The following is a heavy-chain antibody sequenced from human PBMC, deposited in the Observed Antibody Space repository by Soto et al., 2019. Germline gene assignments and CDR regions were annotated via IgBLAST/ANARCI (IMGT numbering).Heavy chain of an antibody. J-gene: IGHJ3*02. CDR1: GGSISTYY. Sequence: QVQLQESGPGLVKPSETLSLTCTVSGGSISTYYWTWIRQPPGKGLEWIGYIYYTGNTYYNPSLKSRVTISADTSKNQFSLRLSSVTAADTAVYYCARKPMNTHAFDIWGQGTMVTVSS. V-gene: IGHV4-59*01. CDR2: IYYTGNT. CDR3: ARKPMNTHAFDI.